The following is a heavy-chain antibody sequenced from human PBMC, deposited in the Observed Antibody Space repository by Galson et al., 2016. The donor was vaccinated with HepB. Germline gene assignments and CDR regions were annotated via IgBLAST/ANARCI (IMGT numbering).Heavy chain of an antibody. Sequence: QSGAEVTKPGESLNISCKGSGYSFTNYWIGWVRQMPGKGLEWMGLIYPGDSDTKYSPSFQGQVTISADKSISTAYLQFSSLKASDSATYFCARRGSSGYLYYNGLDVWGQGTTVTVSS. CDR1: GYSFTNYW. CDR3: ARRGSSGYLYYNGLDV. V-gene: IGHV5-51*01. CDR2: IYPGDSDT. J-gene: IGHJ6*01. D-gene: IGHD6-25*01.